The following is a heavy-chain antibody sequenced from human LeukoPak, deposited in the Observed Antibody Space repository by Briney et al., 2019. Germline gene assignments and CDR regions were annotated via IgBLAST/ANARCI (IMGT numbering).Heavy chain of an antibody. V-gene: IGHV3-48*02. D-gene: IGHD2-2*01. Sequence: GGSLRLSCAASGFTFSDYSMNWVRQVPGRGLEWVSYISSSSATTYYADSVKGRFTISRDNAKNSLYLQMNSLRDEDTAVYYCGKYCSSSTCYPDYWGQGTLVTVSS. J-gene: IGHJ4*02. CDR1: GFTFSDYS. CDR3: GKYCSSSTCYPDY. CDR2: ISSSSATT.